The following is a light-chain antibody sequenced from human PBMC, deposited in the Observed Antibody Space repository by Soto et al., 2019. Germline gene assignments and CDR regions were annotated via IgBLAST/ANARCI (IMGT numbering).Light chain of an antibody. V-gene: IGKV3-20*01. CDR2: GAS. CDR1: QSVSSSF. J-gene: IGKJ5*01. CDR3: QQYGSSPVT. Sequence: EIVLTQSPGTLSLSPGERATLSCRASQSVSSSFLAWYQQKPGQAPRLLIYGASSRATGIPDRFSGSGSGTDFTLTVSRLEPEDFAVYYCQQYGSSPVTFGQGTRLEIK.